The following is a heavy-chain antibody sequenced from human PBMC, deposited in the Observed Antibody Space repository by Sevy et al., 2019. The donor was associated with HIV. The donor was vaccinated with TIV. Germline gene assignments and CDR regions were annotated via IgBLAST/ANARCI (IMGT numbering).Heavy chain of an antibody. V-gene: IGHV3-7*01. J-gene: IGHJ4*02. CDR3: AKQIGTRPDGFDY. D-gene: IGHD6-6*01. Sequence: GGSLRLSCAASGFTFSSYWMSWVRQAPGKGLEWVANIKQDGSEKYYVDSVKGRFTISRDNVENSLYLQMNSLRAEDTAVYFCAKQIGTRPDGFDYWGQGTLVIVSS. CDR1: GFTFSSYW. CDR2: IKQDGSEK.